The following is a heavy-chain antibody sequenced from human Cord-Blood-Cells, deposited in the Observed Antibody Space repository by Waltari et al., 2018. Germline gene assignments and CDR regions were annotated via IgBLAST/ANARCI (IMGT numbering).Heavy chain of an antibody. CDR2: ISAYNGNT. J-gene: IGHJ4*02. CDR1: GYTFTSYG. Sequence: QVQLVQSGAEVKKPGASVKVSCKASGYTFTSYGISWVRQAPGQGLEWMGWISAYNGNTNYAQKLQGRVTMTTDTSTSTAYMELRSLRSDDTAVYYCARNGRSYDFWSGYYEYYFDYWGQGTLVTVSS. V-gene: IGHV1-18*01. CDR3: ARNGRSYDFWSGYYEYYFDY. D-gene: IGHD3-3*01.